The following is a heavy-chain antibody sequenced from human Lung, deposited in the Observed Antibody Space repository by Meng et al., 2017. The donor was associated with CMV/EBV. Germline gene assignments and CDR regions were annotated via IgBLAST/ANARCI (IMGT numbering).Heavy chain of an antibody. Sequence: GGSLRLXCAASGFTFTSYAMSWVRQAPGKGLEWVSAISGSGGSTYYADSVKGRFTISRDNSKNTLYLQMNSLRAEDTAVYYCAKDGVVIPEGGMDVWGQGXTVTVSS. J-gene: IGHJ6*02. CDR3: AKDGVVIPEGGMDV. CDR2: ISGSGGST. D-gene: IGHD2-2*01. CDR1: GFTFTSYA. V-gene: IGHV3-23*01.